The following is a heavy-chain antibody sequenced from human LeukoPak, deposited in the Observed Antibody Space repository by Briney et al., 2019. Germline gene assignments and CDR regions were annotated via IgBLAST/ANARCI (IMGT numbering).Heavy chain of an antibody. D-gene: IGHD1-26*01. CDR2: ISAYNGNT. Sequence: ASVKVSCKASGYTFTSYGISWVRQAPGQGLEWMGWISAYNGNTNYAQKFQGRVTMTTDTSTSTTYMELRSLRSDDTAMYYCARVDSGRYYGHDYWGQGTLVTVTS. CDR1: GYTFTSYG. J-gene: IGHJ4*02. V-gene: IGHV1-18*01. CDR3: ARVDSGRYYGHDY.